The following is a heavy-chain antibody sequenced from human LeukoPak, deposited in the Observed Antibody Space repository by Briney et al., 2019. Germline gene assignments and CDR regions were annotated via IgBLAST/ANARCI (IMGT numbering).Heavy chain of an antibody. J-gene: IGHJ4*02. CDR3: ARGIPGSGSYSPYFDY. CDR1: GGSISSSSYY. CDR2: IYYSGST. Sequence: SETLSLTCTVSGGSISSSSYYWGWIRQPPGKGLEWIGSIYYSGSTYYNPSLKSRVTISVDTSKNQFSLKLSSVTAADTAVYYCARGIPGSGSYSPYFDYWGQGTLVTVSS. V-gene: IGHV4-39*07. D-gene: IGHD3-10*01.